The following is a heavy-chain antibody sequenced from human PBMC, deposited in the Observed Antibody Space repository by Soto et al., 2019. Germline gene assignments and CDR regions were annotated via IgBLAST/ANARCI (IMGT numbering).Heavy chain of an antibody. V-gene: IGHV4-31*03. CDR1: GGSISSGGYY. Sequence: PSETLSLTCTVSGGSISSGGYYWSWIRQHPGKGLEWIGYIYYSGSTYYNPSLKSRVTISVDTSKNQFSLKLSSVTAADTAVYYCARGGGVVAATLDYWGQGTLVTVSS. J-gene: IGHJ4*02. CDR2: IYYSGST. CDR3: ARGGGVVAATLDY. D-gene: IGHD2-15*01.